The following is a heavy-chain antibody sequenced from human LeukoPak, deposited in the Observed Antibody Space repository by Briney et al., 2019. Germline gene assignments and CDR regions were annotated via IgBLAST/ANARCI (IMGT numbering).Heavy chain of an antibody. J-gene: IGHJ3*02. CDR3: AREAFKPIVVVTATHDAFDI. CDR2: ISDSSSYI. Sequence: GESLRLSCAASGFTFSSYSMNWVRQAPGKGLEWVSSISDSSSYIHYADSVKGRFTISRDNAKNSLYLQMNSLRAEDTAVYYCAREAFKPIVVVTATHDAFDIWGQGTMVTVSS. D-gene: IGHD2-21*02. V-gene: IGHV3-21*01. CDR1: GFTFSSYS.